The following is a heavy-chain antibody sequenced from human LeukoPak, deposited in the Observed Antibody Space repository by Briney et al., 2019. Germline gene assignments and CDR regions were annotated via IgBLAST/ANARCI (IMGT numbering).Heavy chain of an antibody. Sequence: ASVKVSCKASGYTFTGYYMHWVRQAPGQGLEWMGWINPNSGGTNYAQKFQGRVTMTRDTSISTAYMELSRLRSDDTAVYYCARDYYDSSGYYYGLFDYWGQGTLVTVSS. J-gene: IGHJ4*02. CDR3: ARDYYDSSGYYYGLFDY. V-gene: IGHV1-2*02. CDR1: GYTFTGYY. CDR2: INPNSGGT. D-gene: IGHD3-22*01.